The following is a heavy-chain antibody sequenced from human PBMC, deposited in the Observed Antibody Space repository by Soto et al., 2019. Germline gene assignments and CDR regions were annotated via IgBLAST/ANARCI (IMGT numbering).Heavy chain of an antibody. CDR1: GFTFSSYA. CDR2: ISGSGGST. CDR3: AKQYSGYDQYGMDV. J-gene: IGHJ6*02. V-gene: IGHV3-23*01. D-gene: IGHD5-12*01. Sequence: LRLSCAASGFTFSSYAMSWVRQAPGKGLEWVSAISGSGGSTYYADSVKGRFTISRDNSKNTLYLQMNSLRAEDTAVYYCAKQYSGYDQYGMDVWGQGTTVTVSS.